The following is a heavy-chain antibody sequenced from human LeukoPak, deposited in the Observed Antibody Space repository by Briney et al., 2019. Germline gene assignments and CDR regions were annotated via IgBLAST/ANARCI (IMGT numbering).Heavy chain of an antibody. J-gene: IGHJ4*02. CDR1: GFTFGDYA. CDR2: IRSKAYGGTT. D-gene: IGHD5-18*01. Sequence: GGSLRLSCTASGFTFGDYAMSWVRQAPGKGLEWVGFIRSKAYGGTTEYAASVKGRFTISRDDPKSIAYLQMNSLKTEDTAVYYCTRLVGTAMDFPFDYWGQGTLVTVSS. CDR3: TRLVGTAMDFPFDY. V-gene: IGHV3-49*04.